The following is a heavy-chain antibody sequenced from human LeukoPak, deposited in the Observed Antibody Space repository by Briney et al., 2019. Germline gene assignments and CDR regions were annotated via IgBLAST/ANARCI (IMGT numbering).Heavy chain of an antibody. Sequence: PGGSLRLSCAASGFTFSSYAMHWVRQAPGKGLEWVAVISYDGSNKYYADSVKGRFTISRDNSKNTLYLQMNSLRAEDTAVYYCASQPTYYYDSSGYSPEGDAFDIWGQGTMVTVSS. CDR2: ISYDGSNK. CDR1: GFTFSSYA. D-gene: IGHD3-22*01. J-gene: IGHJ3*02. CDR3: ASQPTYYYDSSGYSPEGDAFDI. V-gene: IGHV3-30-3*01.